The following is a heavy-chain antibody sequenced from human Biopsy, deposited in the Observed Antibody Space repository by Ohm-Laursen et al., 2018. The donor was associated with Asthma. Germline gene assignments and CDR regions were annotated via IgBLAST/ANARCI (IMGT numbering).Heavy chain of an antibody. CDR1: GVALSGYT. Sequence: ASVKVSCNASGVALSGYTFEWVRQARGLGLEWIAWIVFASGATNYAQNFQDRLTGTRDMSAGSVSMELRGLSSTDTAVYYCSAGRTSLQGESLIWGQGTLVSVSS. D-gene: IGHD2/OR15-2a*01. J-gene: IGHJ4*01. CDR3: SAGRTSLQGESLI. CDR2: IVFASGAT. V-gene: IGHV1-58*01.